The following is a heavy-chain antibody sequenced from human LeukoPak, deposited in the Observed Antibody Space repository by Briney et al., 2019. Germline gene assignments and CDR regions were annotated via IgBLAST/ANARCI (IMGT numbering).Heavy chain of an antibody. Sequence: PGGSLRLSCAASGFTFSDYTMTWVRQAPGKGLEWVASISSDSSYIDYADSVKGRFTISRDNAKNSLYLQMNSLRAEDTAVYYCAKDIIAAAGSFDYWGQGTLVTVSS. V-gene: IGHV3-21*04. CDR2: ISSDSSYI. D-gene: IGHD6-13*01. CDR3: AKDIIAAAGSFDY. CDR1: GFTFSDYT. J-gene: IGHJ4*02.